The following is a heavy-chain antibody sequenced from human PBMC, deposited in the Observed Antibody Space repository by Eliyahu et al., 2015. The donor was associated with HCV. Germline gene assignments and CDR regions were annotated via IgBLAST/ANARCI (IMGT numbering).Heavy chain of an antibody. CDR3: ARQTYYYDRSGYLSDL. CDR1: GGSISSNLYY. CDR2: IYYSGSS. Sequence: QVQLQESGPGLVKPSETLSLTCTVSGGSISSNLYYWGWIRQSPGKGLEWIASIYYSGSSYYNPSLRSRVTMSVDTSKNQFTLKLTSVTAADTSVYYCARQTYYYDRSGYLSDLWGQGTLVTVSS. V-gene: IGHV4-39*01. D-gene: IGHD3-22*01. J-gene: IGHJ5*02.